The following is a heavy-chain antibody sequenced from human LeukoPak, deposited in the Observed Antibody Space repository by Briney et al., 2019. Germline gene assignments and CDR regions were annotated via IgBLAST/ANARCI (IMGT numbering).Heavy chain of an antibody. V-gene: IGHV1-24*01. Sequence: GASVKVSCKVSGYTLTELSMHWVRQAPGKGLEWMGGFDPEDGETIYAQKFQGRVTMTEDTSTDTAYMELSSLRSEDTAVYYCATGCCSSTSCYSGYYYMDVWGKGTTVTISS. CDR3: ATGCCSSTSCYSGYYYMDV. D-gene: IGHD2-2*01. CDR2: FDPEDGET. J-gene: IGHJ6*03. CDR1: GYTLTELS.